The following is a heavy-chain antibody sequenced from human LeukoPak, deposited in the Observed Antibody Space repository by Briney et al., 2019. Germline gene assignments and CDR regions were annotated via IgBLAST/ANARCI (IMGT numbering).Heavy chain of an antibody. CDR1: GFTFSSYS. V-gene: IGHV3-48*01. J-gene: IGHJ4*02. D-gene: IGHD6-13*01. CDR2: ISSSTTI. Sequence: GGSLRLSCAASGFTFSSYSMNWVGQAAGKGLESVLYISSSTTIYYADSVKGRFTISRDNAKNSLYLQMNSLRAEDTAVYYCARGGDSSSWYVRPFDYWGQGTLVTVSS. CDR3: ARGGDSSSWYVRPFDY.